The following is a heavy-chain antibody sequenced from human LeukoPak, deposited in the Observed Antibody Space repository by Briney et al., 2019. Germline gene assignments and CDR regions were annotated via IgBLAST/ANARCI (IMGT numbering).Heavy chain of an antibody. CDR1: GFTFSSYA. Sequence: QPGRSLRLSCAASGFTFSSYAMHWVRQAPGKGLEWVAVISYDGSNKYYADSVKGRFTISRDNSKNTLYLQMNSLRAEGTAVYYCARGVGFSHDAFDIWGQGTMVTVSS. CDR3: ARGVGFSHDAFDI. V-gene: IGHV3-30-3*01. D-gene: IGHD2-15*01. J-gene: IGHJ3*02. CDR2: ISYDGSNK.